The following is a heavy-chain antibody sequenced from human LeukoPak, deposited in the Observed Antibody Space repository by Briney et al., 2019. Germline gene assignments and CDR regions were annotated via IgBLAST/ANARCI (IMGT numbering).Heavy chain of an antibody. Sequence: GGSLRLSCAASGFTVSSNYMSWVRQAPGKGLEWVAFIRYDGSNKYYADSVKGRFTISRDNSKNTLYLQMNSLRAEDTAVYYCAKIFRGSSGSNFDYWGQGTLVTVSS. V-gene: IGHV3-30*02. D-gene: IGHD6-19*01. CDR2: IRYDGSNK. CDR3: AKIFRGSSGSNFDY. J-gene: IGHJ4*02. CDR1: GFTVSSNY.